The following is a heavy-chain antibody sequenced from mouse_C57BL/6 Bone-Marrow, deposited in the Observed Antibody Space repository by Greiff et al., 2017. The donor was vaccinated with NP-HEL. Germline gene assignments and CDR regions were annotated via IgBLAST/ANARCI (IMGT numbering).Heavy chain of an antibody. CDR1: GYTFTSYW. CDR2: INPSNGGT. Sequence: QVQLQQPGTELVKPGASVKLSCKASGYTFTSYWMHWVKPRPGQGLEWIGNINPSNGGTNYNEKLKSKATLTVDKSSSTAYMQLISLTSEDSAVYYCARDGVVAYYAMDYWGQGTSVTVSS. J-gene: IGHJ4*01. CDR3: ARDGVVAYYAMDY. D-gene: IGHD1-1*01. V-gene: IGHV1-53*01.